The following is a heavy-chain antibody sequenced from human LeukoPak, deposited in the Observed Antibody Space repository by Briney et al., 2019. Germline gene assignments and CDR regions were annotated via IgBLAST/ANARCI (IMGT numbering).Heavy chain of an antibody. D-gene: IGHD6-6*01. CDR3: AKPDRAIAAPGY. V-gene: IGHV3-23*01. CDR2: ISGSGGST. Sequence: TGGSLRLSCAASGFTFSSYAMSWVRQAPGKGLEWVSAISGSGGSTYYADSVEGRFTISRDNSKNTLYLQMNSLRAEDTAVYYCAKPDRAIAAPGYWGQGTLVTVSS. CDR1: GFTFSSYA. J-gene: IGHJ4*02.